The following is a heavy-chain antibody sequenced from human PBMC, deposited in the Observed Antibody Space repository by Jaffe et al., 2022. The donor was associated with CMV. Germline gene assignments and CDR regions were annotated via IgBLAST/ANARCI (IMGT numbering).Heavy chain of an antibody. V-gene: IGHV1-69*09. J-gene: IGHJ4*02. CDR1: GGTFSSYA. CDR3: ASLENSGYGDPHFDY. CDR2: IIPILGIA. Sequence: QVQLVQSGAEVKKPGSSVKVSCKASGGTFSSYAISWVRQAPGQGLEWMGRIIPILGIANYAQKFQGRVTITADKSTSTAYMELSSLRSEDTAVYYCASLENSGYGDPHFDYWGQGTLVTVSS. D-gene: IGHD5-12*01.